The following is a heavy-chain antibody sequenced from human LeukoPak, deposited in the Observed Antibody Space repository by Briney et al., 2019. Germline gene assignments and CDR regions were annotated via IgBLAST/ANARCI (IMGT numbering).Heavy chain of an antibody. D-gene: IGHD2-21*02. CDR3: ARVKGVVTPILDY. V-gene: IGHV4-4*02. CDR1: GGSISSSNW. Sequence: SETLSLTCAVSGGSISSSNWWSWVRQPPGKGLEWIGEIYHSGSTNYNPSLKSRVTISVDKSKNQFSLKLSSVTAADTAVYYCARVKGVVTPILDYWGQGTLVTVSS. CDR2: IYHSGST. J-gene: IGHJ4*02.